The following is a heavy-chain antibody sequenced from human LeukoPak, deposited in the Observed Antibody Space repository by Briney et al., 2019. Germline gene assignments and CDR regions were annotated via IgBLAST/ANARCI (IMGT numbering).Heavy chain of an antibody. CDR3: ARGMGYSYGHPQGAFDI. Sequence: EASVKVSCKASGYTSNRYGISWVRQAPGQGLEWMGWIGSYNGNTNYAQKLQGRVTMTTDTSTSTAYMELRSLKSDDTAVYYCARGMGYSYGHPQGAFDIWGQGTMVTVSS. CDR2: IGSYNGNT. D-gene: IGHD5-18*01. CDR1: GYTSNRYG. J-gene: IGHJ3*02. V-gene: IGHV1-18*01.